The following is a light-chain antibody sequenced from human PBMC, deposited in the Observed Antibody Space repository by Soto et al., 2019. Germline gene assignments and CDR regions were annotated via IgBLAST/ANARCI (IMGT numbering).Light chain of an antibody. Sequence: QSALTQPASVSGSPGQSITISCTGTSSDVGGYNYVSWYQQQPGKAPKFMIYDVTNRPSGVSNRFSGSKSGNTASLTISGLQAEDEADYYCCSYTTSNTRQIVLGTGTKV. V-gene: IGLV2-14*01. J-gene: IGLJ1*01. CDR3: CSYTTSNTRQIV. CDR1: SSDVGGYNY. CDR2: DVT.